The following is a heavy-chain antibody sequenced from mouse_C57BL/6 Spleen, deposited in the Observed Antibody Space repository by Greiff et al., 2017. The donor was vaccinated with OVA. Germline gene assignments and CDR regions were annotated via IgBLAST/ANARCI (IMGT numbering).Heavy chain of an antibody. V-gene: IGHV1-61*01. Sequence: QVQLQQPGAELVRPGSSVKLSCKASGYTFTSYWMDWVKQRPGQGLEWIGNIYPSDSETHYNQKFKDKATLTVDKSSSTAYMQLSSLTSEDSAVYYCARMRASSGPVYYAMDYWGQGTSVTVSS. D-gene: IGHD3-2*02. CDR2: IYPSDSET. J-gene: IGHJ4*01. CDR1: GYTFTSYW. CDR3: ARMRASSGPVYYAMDY.